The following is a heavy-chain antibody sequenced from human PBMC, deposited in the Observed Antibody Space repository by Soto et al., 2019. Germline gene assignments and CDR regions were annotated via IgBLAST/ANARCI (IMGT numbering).Heavy chain of an antibody. D-gene: IGHD6-6*01. J-gene: IGHJ5*02. Sequence: PSETLSLTCTVSGGSISSYYWSWIRQPPGKGLEWIGYIYYSGSTNYTPSLKSRVTISVDTSKNQFSLKLSSVTAADTAVYYCGRAVYSSFGRGDWFDPWGQGTLVTVSS. CDR3: GRAVYSSFGRGDWFDP. CDR2: IYYSGST. CDR1: GGSISSYY. V-gene: IGHV4-59*01.